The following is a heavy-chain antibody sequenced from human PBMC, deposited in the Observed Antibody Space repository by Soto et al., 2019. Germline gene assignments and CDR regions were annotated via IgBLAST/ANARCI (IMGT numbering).Heavy chain of an antibody. V-gene: IGHV4-59*01. D-gene: IGHD3-22*01. CDR2: IYYSGST. CDR3: ARIQTYYYDSSGYRFSDRQNWFDP. Sequence: SETLSLTCTVSGGSISSYYWSWIRQPPGKGLEWIGYIYYSGSTNYNPSLKSRVTISVDTSKNQFSLKLSSVTAADTAVYYCARIQTYYYDSSGYRFSDRQNWFDPWGQGTLVTVSS. CDR1: GGSISSYY. J-gene: IGHJ5*02.